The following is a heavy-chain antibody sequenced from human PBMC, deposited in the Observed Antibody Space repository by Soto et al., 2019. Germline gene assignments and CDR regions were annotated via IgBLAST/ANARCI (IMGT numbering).Heavy chain of an antibody. CDR2: ISHDGSKK. J-gene: IGHJ5*02. CDR3: AKDKGPYYDFWSGQRWFDP. D-gene: IGHD3-3*01. CDR1: GFTFSTHG. V-gene: IGHV3-30*18. Sequence: HPGGSLRLSCAASGFTFSTHGMHWVRQAPGKGPEWVAVISHDGSKKYYVESVEGRFSISRDNSKSIVHLQMNNVRTEDTAVYYCAKDKGPYYDFWSGQRWFDPWGQGTTVTVSS.